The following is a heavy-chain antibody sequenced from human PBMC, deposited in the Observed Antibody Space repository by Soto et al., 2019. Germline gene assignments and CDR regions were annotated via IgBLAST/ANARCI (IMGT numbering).Heavy chain of an antibody. CDR1: GGSISSSRYY. J-gene: IGHJ4*02. V-gene: IGHV4-39*07. Sequence: SETLSLTCTVSGGSISSSRYYWGWIRQPPGKGLEWIGYIYYSGSTYYNPSLKSRVTISLDTSKNQFSLKLSSVTAVDTAVYYCARTGGPIWSGSYIDSWGQGTLVTVSS. D-gene: IGHD3-3*01. CDR3: ARTGGPIWSGSYIDS. CDR2: IYYSGST.